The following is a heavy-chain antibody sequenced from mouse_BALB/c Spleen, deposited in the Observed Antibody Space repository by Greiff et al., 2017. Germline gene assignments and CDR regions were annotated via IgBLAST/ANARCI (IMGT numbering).Heavy chain of an antibody. CDR1: GYSITSGYY. CDR2: ISYDGSN. Sequence: EVQLQQSGPGLVKPSQSLSLTCSVTGYSITSGYYWNWIRQFPGNKLEWMGYISYDGSNNYNPSLKNRISITRDTSKNQFFLKLNSVTTEDTATYYCATGAWYFDVWGAGTTVTVSS. CDR3: ATGAWYFDV. J-gene: IGHJ1*01. V-gene: IGHV3-6*02.